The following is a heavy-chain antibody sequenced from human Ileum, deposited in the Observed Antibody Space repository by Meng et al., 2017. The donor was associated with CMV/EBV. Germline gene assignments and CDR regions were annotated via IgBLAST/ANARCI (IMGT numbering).Heavy chain of an antibody. CDR2: INWNGGST. D-gene: IGHD4-17*01. J-gene: IGHJ5*02. Sequence: GESLKISCAASGFTFDDYGMNWVRQAPGKGLEWVSGINWNGGSTGYADSVKGRFTISRDNAKNSLYLQMNSLRAEDTALYYCARDRTVTTSANWFDPWGQATLVTVSS. CDR3: ARDRTVTTSANWFDP. V-gene: IGHV3-20*04. CDR1: GFTFDDYG.